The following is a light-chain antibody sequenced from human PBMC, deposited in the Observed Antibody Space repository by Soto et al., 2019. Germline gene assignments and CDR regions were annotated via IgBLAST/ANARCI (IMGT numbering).Light chain of an antibody. J-gene: IGKJ1*01. CDR1: QGISNY. Sequence: DIQMTQSPSSLSAFVGDRVTITCRASQGISNYLAWYQQKPGKVPKLLIYAASTLQAGVPSRFSGSGSGTDFNLTISSLQPEDVATYYCQKYNSAPRTFGQGTKVEIK. V-gene: IGKV1-27*01. CDR2: AAS. CDR3: QKYNSAPRT.